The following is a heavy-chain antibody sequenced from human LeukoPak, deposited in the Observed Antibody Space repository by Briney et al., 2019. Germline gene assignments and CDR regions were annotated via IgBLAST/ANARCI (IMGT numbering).Heavy chain of an antibody. Sequence: PGGSLRLSCAASGFTFSSYWMSWVRQAPGKGLEWVANIKHDGSEKYYVDSVKGRSTISRDNAKDSLYLQMTSLRAEDTAVYYCARMRGGDFEFDYWGQGTLVTVS. D-gene: IGHD2-21*01. J-gene: IGHJ4*02. V-gene: IGHV3-7*01. CDR2: IKHDGSEK. CDR3: ARMRGGDFEFDY. CDR1: GFTFSSYW.